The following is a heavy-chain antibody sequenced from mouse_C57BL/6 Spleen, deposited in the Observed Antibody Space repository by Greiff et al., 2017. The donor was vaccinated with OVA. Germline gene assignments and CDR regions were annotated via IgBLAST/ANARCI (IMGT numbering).Heavy chain of an antibody. D-gene: IGHD1-1*02. J-gene: IGHJ2*01. CDR1: GYTFTDYY. CDR3: AREVGN. Sequence: VQLQQSGPELVKPGASVKISCKASGYTFTDYYMNWVKQSHGKSLEWIGDINPNNGGTSYNQKFKGKATLTVDKSSSTAYMELRSLTSEDSAVYYCAREVGNWGQGTTLTVSS. CDR2: INPNNGGT. V-gene: IGHV1-26*01.